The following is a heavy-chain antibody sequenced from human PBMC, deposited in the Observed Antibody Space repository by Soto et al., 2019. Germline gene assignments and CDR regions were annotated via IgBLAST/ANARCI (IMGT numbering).Heavy chain of an antibody. V-gene: IGHV1-46*03. CDR3: ASNEVITILGATRSPHY. D-gene: IGHD3-3*01. CDR2: INPSGGST. CDR1: GYTFTSYY. Sequence: QVQLVQSGAEVKKPGASVKVSCKASGYTFTSYYMHWVRQAPGQGLEWMGIINPSGGSTSYAQKFQGRVTMTRDTSTSTVYMELSSLRSEDTAVYYCASNEVITILGATRSPHYWGQGTLVTVSS. J-gene: IGHJ4*02.